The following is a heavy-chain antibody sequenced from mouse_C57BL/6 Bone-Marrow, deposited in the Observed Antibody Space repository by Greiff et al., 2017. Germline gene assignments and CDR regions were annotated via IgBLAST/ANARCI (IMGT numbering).Heavy chain of an antibody. J-gene: IGHJ1*03. V-gene: IGHV5-17*01. CDR1: GFTFSDYG. CDR2: ISSGSSTI. D-gene: IGHD1-1*01. Sequence: EVQLVESGGGLVKPGGSLKLSCAASGFTFSDYGMHWVRQAPEKGLEWVAYISSGSSTIYYAETVKGRFTFSRDNAKNTLFLQMTSLRSEDTAVYYCARTGYYYGISYPWCFNVWGTVTTVTVAS. CDR3: ARTGYYYGISYPWCFNV.